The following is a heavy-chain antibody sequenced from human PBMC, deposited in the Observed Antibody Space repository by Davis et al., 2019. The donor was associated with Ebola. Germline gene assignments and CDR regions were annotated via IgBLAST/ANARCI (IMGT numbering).Heavy chain of an antibody. V-gene: IGHV3-73*01. D-gene: IGHD6-19*01. Sequence: GGSLRLSCAASGFTFSSYGMHWVRQASGKGLEWVGRIRSKANSYATAYAASVKGRFTISRDDSKNTAYLQMNSLKTEDTAVYYCTNSSPDYWGQGTLVTVSS. CDR1: GFTFSSYG. CDR3: TNSSPDY. CDR2: IRSKANSYAT. J-gene: IGHJ4*02.